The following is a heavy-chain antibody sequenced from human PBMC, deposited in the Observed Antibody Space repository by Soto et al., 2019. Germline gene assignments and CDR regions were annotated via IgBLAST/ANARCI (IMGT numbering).Heavy chain of an antibody. CDR1: GGSISSYY. CDR3: ARAVDYSTAWFDP. CDR2: IYYSGST. V-gene: IGHV4-59*01. D-gene: IGHD4-4*01. Sequence: SETLSLTCTVSGGSISSYYWSWIRQPPGKGLEWIGYIYYSGSTNYNPSLKSRVTISVDTSKNQFSLKLSSVTAADTAMYYCARAVDYSTAWFDPWGQGTLVTVSS. J-gene: IGHJ5*02.